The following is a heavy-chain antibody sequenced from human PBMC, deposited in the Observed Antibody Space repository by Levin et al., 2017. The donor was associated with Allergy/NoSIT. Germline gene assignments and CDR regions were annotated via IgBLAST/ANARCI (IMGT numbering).Heavy chain of an antibody. CDR3: ARDMTTVLRGMDY. CDR2: ISQTSETI. Sequence: GGSLRLSCAASGFSFSGSGMNWVRQAPGQGLEWVSYISQTSETIYYADSVKGRFTISRDNAKNSLYLQMNSLRVDDTAIYYCARDMTTVLRGMDYWGQGTTVTVSS. CDR1: GFSFSGSG. V-gene: IGHV3-48*04. J-gene: IGHJ6*02. D-gene: IGHD4-11*01.